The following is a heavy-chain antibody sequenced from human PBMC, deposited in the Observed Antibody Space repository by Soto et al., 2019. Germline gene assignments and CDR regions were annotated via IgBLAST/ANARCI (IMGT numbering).Heavy chain of an antibody. CDR3: AKDQEGVRGLIGRYYYGMDV. CDR2: ISGSGGST. Sequence: GGSLRLSCAASGFTFSSYAMSWVRQAPGKGLEWVSAISGSGGSTYYADSVKGRFTISRDNSKNTLYLQMNSLRAEDTAVYYCAKDQEGVRGLIGRYYYGMDVWGQGTTVTVSS. J-gene: IGHJ6*02. D-gene: IGHD3-10*01. V-gene: IGHV3-23*01. CDR1: GFTFSSYA.